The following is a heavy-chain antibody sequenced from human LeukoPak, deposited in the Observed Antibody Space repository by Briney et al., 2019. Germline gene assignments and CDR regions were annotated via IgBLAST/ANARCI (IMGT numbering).Heavy chain of an antibody. V-gene: IGHV3-9*01. CDR2: ISWNSGSI. CDR3: AKDLGPGSMATSPGFDY. D-gene: IGHD5-24*01. CDR1: GFTFDDYA. J-gene: IGHJ4*02. Sequence: GRSLRLSCAASGFTFDDYAMHRVRHAPGKGLEWVSGISWNSGSIGYADSVKGRFTISRDNAKTSLYLRMNSLRAEDTALYYCAKDLGPGSMATSPGFDYWGQGTLVTVSS.